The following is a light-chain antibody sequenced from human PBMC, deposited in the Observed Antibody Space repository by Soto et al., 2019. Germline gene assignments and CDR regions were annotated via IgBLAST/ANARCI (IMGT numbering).Light chain of an antibody. Sequence: EIVLTQSPGTLSLSPGERATLSCRASQSVRSNYLAWYQQKPGQAPRLLLYNSSTRATGIPDRFSGSGSWTDFTLTISRLEPEDFALYYCQQYRDLPQTFGQGTQVEIK. J-gene: IGKJ1*01. CDR3: QQYRDLPQT. V-gene: IGKV3-20*01. CDR2: NSS. CDR1: QSVRSNY.